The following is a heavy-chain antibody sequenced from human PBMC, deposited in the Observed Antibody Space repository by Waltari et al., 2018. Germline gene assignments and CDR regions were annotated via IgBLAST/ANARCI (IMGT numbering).Heavy chain of an antibody. CDR1: GCSISSHY. Sequence: QVQLQESGPGLVKPSETLSLTCTVSGCSISSHYWSWSRQPPGKGLEWIGYIYYSGSTNYNPSLKSRVTISVDTSKNQFSLKLSSVTAADTAVYYCARKAPGSTDAFDIWGQGTMVTVSS. CDR3: ARKAPGSTDAFDI. CDR2: IYYSGST. D-gene: IGHD2-15*01. J-gene: IGHJ3*02. V-gene: IGHV4-59*11.